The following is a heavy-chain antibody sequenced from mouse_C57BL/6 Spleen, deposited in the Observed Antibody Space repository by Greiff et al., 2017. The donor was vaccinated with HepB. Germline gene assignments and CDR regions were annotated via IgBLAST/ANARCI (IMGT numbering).Heavy chain of an antibody. Sequence: QVQLQQPGAELVKPGASVKLSCKASGFTFTSYWMHWVKQRPGQGLEWIGMIHHNSGSTNYNEKFKSKATLTVDKSSSTAYMQLSSLTSEDSAVYYCAREETSFAYWGQGTLVTVSA. J-gene: IGHJ3*01. CDR3: AREETSFAY. CDR2: IHHNSGST. CDR1: GFTFTSYW. V-gene: IGHV1-64*01.